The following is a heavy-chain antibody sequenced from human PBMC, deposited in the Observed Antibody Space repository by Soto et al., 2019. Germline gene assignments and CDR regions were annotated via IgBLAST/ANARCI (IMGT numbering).Heavy chain of an antibody. D-gene: IGHD6-13*01. Sequence: QVQLVESGGGVVQPGRSLRLSCAASGFTFSSYGMHWVRQAPGKGLEWVAVISYDGSNKYYADSVKGRFTISRDNSKNPLYLQMNSLRAEDTAVYYCAKDTFSIYSSSWHGVLDYWGQGTLVTVSS. CDR1: GFTFSSYG. CDR2: ISYDGSNK. CDR3: AKDTFSIYSSSWHGVLDY. J-gene: IGHJ4*02. V-gene: IGHV3-30*18.